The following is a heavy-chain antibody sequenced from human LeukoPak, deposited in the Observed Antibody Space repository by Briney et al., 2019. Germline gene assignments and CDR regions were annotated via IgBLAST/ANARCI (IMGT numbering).Heavy chain of an antibody. CDR1: GFTFSSYG. V-gene: IGHV3-30*02. D-gene: IGHD6-25*01. J-gene: IGHJ4*02. CDR2: IRYDGSNK. CDR3: ARDGPRIVAGIDY. Sequence: PGGSLRLSCAASGFTFSSYGMHWVRQAPGKGLEWVAFIRYDGSNKYYADSVKGRFTISRDNSKNTLYLQMNSLRAEDTAVYYCARDGPRIVAGIDYWGQGTLVTVSS.